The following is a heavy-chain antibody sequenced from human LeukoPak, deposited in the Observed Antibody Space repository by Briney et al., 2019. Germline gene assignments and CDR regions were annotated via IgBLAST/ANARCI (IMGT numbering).Heavy chain of an antibody. D-gene: IGHD3-22*01. CDR1: GGSIRSGDYY. J-gene: IGHJ3*02. CDR3: ARATITMMVGIPADAFDI. Sequence: SQTLSLTCTVSGGSIRSGDYYWSWIRQPPGKGLEWIGYIYYSVNTYYNTSLKSRVTISVDTSKKQFSLKLSSVTAADTAVYYCARATITMMVGIPADAFDIWGQGTMVTVSS. V-gene: IGHV4-30-4*08. CDR2: IYYSVNT.